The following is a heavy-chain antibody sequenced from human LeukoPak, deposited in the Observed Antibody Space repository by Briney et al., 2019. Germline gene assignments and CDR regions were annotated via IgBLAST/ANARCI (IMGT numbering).Heavy chain of an antibody. CDR1: GFTYINAW. V-gene: IGHV3-15*01. CDR2: IKAKAHGGTI. J-gene: IGHJ4*02. CDR3: TTDGVGVEGATYDN. D-gene: IGHD1-26*01. Sequence: GGSLRLSCAASGFTYINAWMAWVRQAPGKGLEWVGRIKAKAHGGTIEYAAPVKGRFTISRDDSKNTLYLQMNSLKTEDTAVYYCTTDGVGVEGATYDNWGQGTLVSVSS.